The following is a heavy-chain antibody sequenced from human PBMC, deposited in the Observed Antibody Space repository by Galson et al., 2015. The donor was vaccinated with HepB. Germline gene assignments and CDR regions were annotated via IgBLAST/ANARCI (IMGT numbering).Heavy chain of an antibody. CDR2: ISPYNGDT. J-gene: IGHJ5*02. CDR1: GYTFSTYS. V-gene: IGHV1-18*01. D-gene: IGHD2-15*01. CDR3: ARGAVVEVVGGTQNNWIDP. Sequence: SVKVSCKASGYTFSTYSITWVRQAPGQGLEWMGWISPYNGDTDYARKFQGRVTMTTDISTSTAYMDLRSLRSDDTAVYYCARGAVVEVVGGTQNNWIDPWGQGTLVSVSS.